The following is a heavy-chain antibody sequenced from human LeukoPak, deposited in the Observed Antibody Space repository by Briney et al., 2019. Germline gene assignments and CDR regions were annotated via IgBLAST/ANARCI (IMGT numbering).Heavy chain of an antibody. CDR2: INRSGST. D-gene: IGHD6-13*01. J-gene: IGHJ5*02. Sequence: TSETLSLTCAVYGGSFSGYYWSWIRQPPGKGLEWIGEINRSGSTNYNPSLKSRVTISVDTSKNQFSLKLSSVTAADTAVYYCARGPYSSSWYWFDPWGQGTLVTVSS. CDR1: GGSFSGYY. V-gene: IGHV4-34*01. CDR3: ARGPYSSSWYWFDP.